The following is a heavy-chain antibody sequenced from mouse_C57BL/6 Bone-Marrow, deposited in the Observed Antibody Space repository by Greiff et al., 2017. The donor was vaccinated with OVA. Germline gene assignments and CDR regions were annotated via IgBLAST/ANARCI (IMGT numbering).Heavy chain of an antibody. CDR1: GFTFSDYY. Sequence: EVKLVESEGGLVQPGSSMKLSCTASGFTFSDYYMAWVRQVPEKGLEWVANINYDGSSTYYLDSLKSRFIISRDNAKNILYLQMSSLKSEDTATYYCAREGPLAYWGQGTLVTVSA. CDR3: AREGPLAY. CDR2: INYDGSST. V-gene: IGHV5-16*01. J-gene: IGHJ3*01.